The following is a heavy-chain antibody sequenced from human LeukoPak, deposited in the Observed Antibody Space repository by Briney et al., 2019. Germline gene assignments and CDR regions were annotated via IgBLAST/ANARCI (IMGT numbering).Heavy chain of an antibody. CDR3: ARDPYDFWSGYYPNPTFDY. CDR2: ISNNGGYT. D-gene: IGHD3-3*01. J-gene: IGHJ4*02. Sequence: GGSLRLSCAASGFTFSSYAMSWVRQAPGKGLEWVSAISNNGGYTYYADSVQGRFTISRDNSKSTLCLQMNSLRAEDTAVYYCARDPYDFWSGYYPNPTFDYWGQGTLVTVSS. V-gene: IGHV3-23*01. CDR1: GFTFSSYA.